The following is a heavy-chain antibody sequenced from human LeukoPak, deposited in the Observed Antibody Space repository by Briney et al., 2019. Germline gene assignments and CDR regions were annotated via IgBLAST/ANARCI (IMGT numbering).Heavy chain of an antibody. V-gene: IGHV3-33*01. CDR2: IWYDGSNK. CDR1: GFTFSSYG. Sequence: GRSLRLSCAASGFTFSSYGMHWVRQAPGKGLEWVAVIWYDGSNKYYADSVKGRFTISRDNSKNTLYLQMNSLRAEDTAVYYCARELDYYDSSGYSYWGQGTLVTVSS. D-gene: IGHD3-22*01. J-gene: IGHJ4*02. CDR3: ARELDYYDSSGYSY.